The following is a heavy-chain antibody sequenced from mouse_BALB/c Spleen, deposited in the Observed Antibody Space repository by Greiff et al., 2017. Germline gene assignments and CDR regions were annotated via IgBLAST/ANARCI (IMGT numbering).Heavy chain of an antibody. CDR1: GYTFSSYW. CDR2: ILPGSGST. CDR3: ARPGITGWFAY. D-gene: IGHD2-4*01. Sequence: QVQLKESGAELMKPGASVKISCKATGYTFSSYWIEWVKQRPGHGLEWIGEILPGSGSTNYNEKFKGKATFTADTSSNTAYMQLSSLTSEDSAVYYCARPGITGWFAYWGQGTLVTVSA. J-gene: IGHJ3*01. V-gene: IGHV1-9*01.